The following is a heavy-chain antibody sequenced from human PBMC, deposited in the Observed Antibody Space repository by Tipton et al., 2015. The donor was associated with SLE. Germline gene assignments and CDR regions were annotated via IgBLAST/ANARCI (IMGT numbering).Heavy chain of an antibody. CDR1: GFTFSGSA. J-gene: IGHJ3*02. D-gene: IGHD1-26*01. V-gene: IGHV3-73*01. Sequence: SLRLSCAASGFTFSGSAMHWVRQASGKGLEWVGRIRTKANNYATAYAASVKGRFTISRDDSKNTAYLQMDSLKTEDTAVYYYTSHLVGPVAFDIWGQGTTVTVSS. CDR3: TSHLVGPVAFDI. CDR2: IRTKANNYAT.